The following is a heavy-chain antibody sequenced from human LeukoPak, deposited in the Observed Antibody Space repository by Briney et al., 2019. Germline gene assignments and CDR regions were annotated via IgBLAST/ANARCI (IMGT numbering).Heavy chain of an antibody. J-gene: IGHJ4*02. CDR1: GLTVSNTY. D-gene: IGHD6-19*01. CDR2: MYSGGST. Sequence: GGSLRLSCVASGLTVSNTYISWVRQAPGKGLEWVSVMYSGGSTYYADSVKGRFTMSRDNSKNTLYLQMNSLRVEDTAMYYCARDHYRSGWYVGFDYWGQGTLVTVSS. V-gene: IGHV3-53*01. CDR3: ARDHYRSGWYVGFDY.